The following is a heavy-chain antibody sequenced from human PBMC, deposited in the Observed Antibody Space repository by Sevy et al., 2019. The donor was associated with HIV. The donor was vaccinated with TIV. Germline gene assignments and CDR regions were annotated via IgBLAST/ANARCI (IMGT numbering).Heavy chain of an antibody. D-gene: IGHD6-13*01. CDR2: ISTSSNNI. J-gene: IGHJ4*02. CDR3: ARTFSFSWYDY. V-gene: IGHV3-21*01. CDR1: EFAFNIHN. Sequence: GGSLRLSCVASEFAFNIHNMSWVRQAPGKGPEWVSSISTSSNNIYYADSVEGRFTISRDNAKNSLYLQMNSLRAEDTAVYYCARTFSFSWYDYWGQGTLVTVSS.